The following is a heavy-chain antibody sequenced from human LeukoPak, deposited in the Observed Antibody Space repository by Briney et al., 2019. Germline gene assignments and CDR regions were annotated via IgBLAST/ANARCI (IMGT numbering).Heavy chain of an antibody. Sequence: GGSLRLSCAASGITFSDTWMHWVRQAPGKGLVWVSRISSSGITIDYADSVKGRFTISRDNAKNTLYLQMNGLRVEDAAVYYCATSPSGSDSYWGQGTLVTVSS. D-gene: IGHD1-26*01. CDR1: GITFSDTW. V-gene: IGHV3-74*01. J-gene: IGHJ4*02. CDR3: ATSPSGSDSY. CDR2: ISSSGITI.